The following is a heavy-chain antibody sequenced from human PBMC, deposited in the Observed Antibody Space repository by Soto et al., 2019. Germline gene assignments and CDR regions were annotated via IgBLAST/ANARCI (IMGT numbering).Heavy chain of an antibody. J-gene: IGHJ3*02. CDR3: ARAVTTKAARDAFDI. Sequence: GSLRLSCAASGFTFSSYWMSWVRQAPGKGLEWVANIKQDGSEKYYVDSVKGRFTISRDNAKNSLYLQMNSLRAEDTAVYYCARAVTTKAARDAFDIWGQGTMVTVSS. V-gene: IGHV3-7*05. CDR2: IKQDGSEK. D-gene: IGHD6-6*01. CDR1: GFTFSSYW.